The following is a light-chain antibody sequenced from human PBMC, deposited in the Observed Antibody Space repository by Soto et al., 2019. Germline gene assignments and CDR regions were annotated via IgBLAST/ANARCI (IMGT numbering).Light chain of an antibody. CDR1: QSVINNY. CDR3: LQYGSSPPSIT. CDR2: GAS. Sequence: EIVLTQPPGTLSLSPGERATLSCRASQSVINNYLAWYQQKPGQAPRLLIYGASSRATGIPDRFSGSGSGTDFTLTISILEPEDFAVYYCLQYGSSPPSITFGQGTRLEIK. V-gene: IGKV3-20*01. J-gene: IGKJ5*01.